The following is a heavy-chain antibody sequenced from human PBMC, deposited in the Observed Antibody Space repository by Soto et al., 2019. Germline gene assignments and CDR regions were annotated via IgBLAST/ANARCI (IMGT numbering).Heavy chain of an antibody. CDR1: DGSISSGGYY. Sequence: QVQLQESGPGLVKTSQTLSLTCTVSDGSISSGGYYWSWLRQHPGKGLEWIGYIYYSGSTYYNPSLKGRVTISVDTSKNQCSLKLSSVTAADTAVDYCARVGGINWFDPWGQGTLVTVPS. CDR2: IYYSGST. J-gene: IGHJ5*02. V-gene: IGHV4-31*03. D-gene: IGHD3-16*01. CDR3: ARVGGINWFDP.